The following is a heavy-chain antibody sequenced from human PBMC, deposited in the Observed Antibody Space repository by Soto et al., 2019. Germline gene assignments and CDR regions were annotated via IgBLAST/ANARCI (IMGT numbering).Heavy chain of an antibody. CDR3: ARDLIGTRSGGSCYSLNVGCYYYYGMDV. D-gene: IGHD2-15*01. CDR2: IIPIFGTA. J-gene: IGHJ6*02. Sequence: ASVKVSCKASGGTFSSYAISWVRQAPGQGLEWMGGIIPIFGTANYAQKFQGRVTITADESQSTAYMELSSLRSEDTAVYYCARDLIGTRSGGSCYSLNVGCYYYYGMDVWGQGTTVTVSS. CDR1: GGTFSSYA. V-gene: IGHV1-69*13.